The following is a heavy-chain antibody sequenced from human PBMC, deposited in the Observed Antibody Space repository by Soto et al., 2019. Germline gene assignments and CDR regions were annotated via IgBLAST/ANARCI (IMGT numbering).Heavy chain of an antibody. CDR3: AKDPILEVPAAETTFDY. CDR2: ISGGGSTT. Sequence: EVQLLESGGGLVHPGGSLRLSCAASGFTFSRYAMSWVRQAPGKGLEWVSGISGGGSTTSYADSVKGRFTISRDNSMNTLYLQMNSLRAEDTDVYYCAKDPILEVPAAETTFDYWGQGTLVTVSS. D-gene: IGHD2-2*01. CDR1: GFTFSRYA. J-gene: IGHJ4*02. V-gene: IGHV3-23*01.